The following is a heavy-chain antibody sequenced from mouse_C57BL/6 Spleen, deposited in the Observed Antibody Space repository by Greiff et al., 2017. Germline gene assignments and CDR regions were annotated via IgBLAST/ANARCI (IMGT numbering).Heavy chain of an antibody. CDR1: GYTFTNYW. Sequence: QVPLKESGAELVRPGTSVKMSCKASGYTFTNYWIGWAKQRPGHGLEWIGDIYPGGGYTNYTEKFKGKATLTADKSSSTAYMQFSSLTSEDSAIYYCARDYDGYYGYWGQGTTLTVSS. D-gene: IGHD2-3*01. CDR3: ARDYDGYYGY. V-gene: IGHV1-63*01. J-gene: IGHJ2*01. CDR2: IYPGGGYT.